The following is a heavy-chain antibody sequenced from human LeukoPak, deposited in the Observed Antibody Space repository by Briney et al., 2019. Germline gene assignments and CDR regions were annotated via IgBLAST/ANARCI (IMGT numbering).Heavy chain of an antibody. J-gene: IGHJ4*02. CDR3: ARSSSGSPFDY. CDR1: GGSFSGYY. CDR2: INHSGST. V-gene: IGHV4-34*01. D-gene: IGHD1-26*01. Sequence: PSETLSLTCAVYGGSFSGYYWSWIRQPPGKGLEWIGEINHSGSTNYNPSLKSRVTISVDTSKNQFSLKVRSVTAADTAVYYCARSSSGSPFDYWGQGTLVTVSS.